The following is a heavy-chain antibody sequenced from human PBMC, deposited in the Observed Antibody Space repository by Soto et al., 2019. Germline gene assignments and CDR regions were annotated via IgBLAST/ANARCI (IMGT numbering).Heavy chain of an antibody. Sequence: SETLSLTCTVSGGSIRSYYWSWIRQPPGMGLEWIGYIYYSGSTNYNPSLKSRVTISVDTSKNQFSLKLSSVTAADTAVYYCAKSHILRYFDWLLVGQNYGMDVWGQGTTVTVSS. D-gene: IGHD3-9*01. CDR2: IYYSGST. V-gene: IGHV4-59*12. CDR1: GGSIRSYY. J-gene: IGHJ6*02. CDR3: AKSHILRYFDWLLVGQNYGMDV.